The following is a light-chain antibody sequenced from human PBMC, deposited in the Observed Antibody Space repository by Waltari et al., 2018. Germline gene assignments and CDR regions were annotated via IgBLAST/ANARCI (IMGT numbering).Light chain of an antibody. CDR1: SGSIASNY. V-gene: IGLV6-57*04. Sequence: NFMLTQPHSVSESPGKTVTISCTRSSGSIASNYVQWYQQRPGSVPTAVLYEDNQRPSGFPDRFSGSIDRSSNSASLTITGLKTKDEADYYCQSYDSTNGVVFGGGTKLTVL. J-gene: IGLJ2*01. CDR3: QSYDSTNGVV. CDR2: EDN.